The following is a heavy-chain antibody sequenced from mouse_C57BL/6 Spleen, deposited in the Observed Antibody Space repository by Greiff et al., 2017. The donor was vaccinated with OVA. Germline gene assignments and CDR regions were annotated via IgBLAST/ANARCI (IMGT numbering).Heavy chain of an antibody. CDR2: INYDGSST. V-gene: IGHV5-16*01. J-gene: IGHJ4*01. CDR3: ARELRLRAMDY. CDR1: GFTFSDYY. D-gene: IGHD3-2*02. Sequence: EVKLVESEGGLVQPGSSMKLSCTASGFTFSDYYMAWVRQVPEKGLEWVANINYDGSSTYYLDSLKSRFIISRDNAKNILYLQMSSLKSEDTATYYCARELRLRAMDYWGQGTSVTVSS.